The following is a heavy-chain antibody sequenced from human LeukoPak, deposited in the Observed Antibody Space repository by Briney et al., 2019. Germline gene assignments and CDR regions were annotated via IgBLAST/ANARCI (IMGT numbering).Heavy chain of an antibody. CDR3: ARDVPMRFDP. Sequence: TGGSLRLSCAASGFTFSSYAMHWVRQAPGKGLEYVSAISSNGGSTYYANSVKGRFTISRDNSKNTLYLQMGSLRAEDMAVYYCARDVPMRFDPWGQGTLVTVSS. V-gene: IGHV3-64*01. D-gene: IGHD6-6*01. J-gene: IGHJ5*02. CDR2: ISSNGGST. CDR1: GFTFSSYA.